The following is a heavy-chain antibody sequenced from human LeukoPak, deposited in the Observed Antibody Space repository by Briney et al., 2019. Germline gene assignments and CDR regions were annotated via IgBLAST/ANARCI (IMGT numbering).Heavy chain of an antibody. J-gene: IGHJ5*02. V-gene: IGHV1-69*13. CDR2: IIPIFGTA. Sequence: SVKVSCKASGGTFNSYAISWVRQAPGQGLEWMGGIIPIFGTANYAQKFQGRVTITADESTSTAYMELSSLRSEDTAVYYCARDSRPIVVVPAARYNWFDPWGQGTLVTVSS. CDR3: ARDSRPIVVVPAARYNWFDP. CDR1: GGTFNSYA. D-gene: IGHD2-2*01.